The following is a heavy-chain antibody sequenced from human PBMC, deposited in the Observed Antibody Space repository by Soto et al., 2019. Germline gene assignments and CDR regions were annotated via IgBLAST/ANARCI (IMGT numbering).Heavy chain of an antibody. V-gene: IGHV3-21*01. D-gene: IGHD3-9*01. CDR3: ARDGDDILTGYFDPYYYYGMDV. J-gene: IGHJ6*02. Sequence: GGSLRLSCAASGFTFSSYSMNWVRQAPGKGLEWVSSISSSSSYIYYADSVKGRFTISRDNAKNSLYLQMNSLRAEDTAVYYCARDGDDILTGYFDPYYYYGMDVWGQGTTVTVSS. CDR2: ISSSSSYI. CDR1: GFTFSSYS.